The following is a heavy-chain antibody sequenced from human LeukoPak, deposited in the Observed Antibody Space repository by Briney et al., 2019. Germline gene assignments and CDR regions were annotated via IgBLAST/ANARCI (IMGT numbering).Heavy chain of an antibody. Sequence: PGGSLRLSCAASGFTFSSYAMSWVRQAPGKGLEWVSAISGSGGSTYYADSVKGRFTISRDNAKNSLFLQMNSLRAEDTAVYYCAREKTACGGDCYDSWGQGTLVTVSS. CDR3: AREKTACGGDCYDS. D-gene: IGHD2-21*01. CDR1: GFTFSSYA. J-gene: IGHJ4*02. CDR2: ISGSGGST. V-gene: IGHV3-23*01.